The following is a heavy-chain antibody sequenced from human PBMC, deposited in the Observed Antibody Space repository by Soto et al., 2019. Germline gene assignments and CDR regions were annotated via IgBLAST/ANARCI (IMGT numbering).Heavy chain of an antibody. D-gene: IGHD3-22*01. J-gene: IGHJ5*02. Sequence: PSETLSLTCAVSGGSISSGGYSWSWIRQPPGKGLEWIGYIYHSGSTYYNPSLKSRVTISVDRSKNQFSLKLSSVTAADTAVYYCARGFLSYYDSSGYYYDWFDPWGQGTLVTVSS. V-gene: IGHV4-30-2*01. CDR3: ARGFLSYYDSSGYYYDWFDP. CDR1: GGSISSGGYS. CDR2: IYHSGST.